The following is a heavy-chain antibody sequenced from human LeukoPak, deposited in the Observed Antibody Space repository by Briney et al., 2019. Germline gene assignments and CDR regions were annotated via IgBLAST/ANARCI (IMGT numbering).Heavy chain of an antibody. CDR1: GFTFSDYW. CDR2: IHSDGGTT. D-gene: IGHD3-3*02. Sequence: PGGSLRLSCAASGFTFSDYWIHWVRQAPGKGLVWVSLIHSDGGTTNYADSVKGRFTMSRDNAKNMAYLQMNSLRVEDTAVYYCARDIYSIAEWGQGTLVTVSS. CDR3: ARDIYSIAE. V-gene: IGHV3-74*01. J-gene: IGHJ4*02.